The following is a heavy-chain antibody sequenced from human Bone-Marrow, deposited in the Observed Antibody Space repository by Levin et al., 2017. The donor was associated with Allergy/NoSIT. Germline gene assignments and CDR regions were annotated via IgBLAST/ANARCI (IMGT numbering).Heavy chain of an antibody. D-gene: IGHD2-2*01. V-gene: IGHV1-3*01. Sequence: PEASVKVSCKASGYTFTSDTIHWVRRAPGEGLQWMGWINPGNGNTKYSQNFQDRLTMTRDTSASTVYMELSSLTSEDTAMYYCARVFIIGTSSLGFWGQGTLVTVSS. J-gene: IGHJ4*02. CDR1: GYTFTSDT. CDR3: ARVFIIGTSSLGF. CDR2: INPGNGNT.